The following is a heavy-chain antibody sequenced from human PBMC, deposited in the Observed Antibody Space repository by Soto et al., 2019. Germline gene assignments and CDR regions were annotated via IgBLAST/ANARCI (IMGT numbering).Heavy chain of an antibody. Sequence: GASVKVSCKASGGTFSSYAISWVRQAPGQGLEWMGGIIPIFGTANYAQKFQGRVTITADESTSTAYMELSSLRSEDTAVYYCAESGGTDTGYSSGWYGLDVWGQGTTVTVSS. CDR3: AESGGTDTGYSSGWYGLDV. J-gene: IGHJ6*02. CDR2: IIPIFGTA. D-gene: IGHD6-19*01. V-gene: IGHV1-69*13. CDR1: GGTFSSYA.